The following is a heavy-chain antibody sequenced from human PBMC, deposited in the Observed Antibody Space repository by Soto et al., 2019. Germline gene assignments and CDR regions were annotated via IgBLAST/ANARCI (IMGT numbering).Heavy chain of an antibody. CDR2: IIPIFGTA. CDR1: GGTFSSYA. V-gene: IGHV1-69*01. Sequence: QVQLVQSGAEVKKPGSSVKVSCKASGGTFSSYAISWVRQAPGQGLEWMGGIIPIFGTANYAKKFQGRVTITADQSTSTAHMELSSLRSEDTAVYYCARPLIGYYCYGMDVWGQGTTVTVSS. J-gene: IGHJ6*02. CDR3: ARPLIGYYCYGMDV.